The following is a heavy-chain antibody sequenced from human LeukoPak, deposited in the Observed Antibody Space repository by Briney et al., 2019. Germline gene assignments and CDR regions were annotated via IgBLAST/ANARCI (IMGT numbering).Heavy chain of an antibody. CDR3: ARRQFYYYGMDV. D-gene: IGHD5-24*01. CDR2: SSSSNSYK. CDR1: GFTFSSYS. Sequence: PGGSLRLSCAASGFTFSSYSMNWVRQAPGKGLEWVSSSSSSNSYKYYADSVKGRFTISRDNAKNSLYLQTNRLRAEDTAVYYCARRQFYYYGMDVWGQGTTVTVSS. J-gene: IGHJ6*02. V-gene: IGHV3-21*01.